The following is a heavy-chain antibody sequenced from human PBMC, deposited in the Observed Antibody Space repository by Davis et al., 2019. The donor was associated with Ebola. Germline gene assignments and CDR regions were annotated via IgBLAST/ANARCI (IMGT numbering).Heavy chain of an antibody. CDR3: ARDLDFMVLVTHYDAFDV. CDR1: GYTFSSFW. CDR2: INSDGTSS. J-gene: IGHJ3*01. D-gene: IGHD2-8*01. V-gene: IGHV3-74*01. Sequence: GESLKISCKGSGYTFSSFWMNWVRQAPGKGLEWVSRINSDGTSSNYTDVVRGRFTVSRDNAKNTLYLQMNSLRAEDTAVYYCARDLDFMVLVTHYDAFDVWGQGTTVTVSS.